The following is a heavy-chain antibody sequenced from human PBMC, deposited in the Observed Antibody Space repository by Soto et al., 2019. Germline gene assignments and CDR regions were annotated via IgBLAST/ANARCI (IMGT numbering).Heavy chain of an antibody. CDR3: ARGDSGSYWGLLDY. CDR1: GFTFSSYG. J-gene: IGHJ4*02. Sequence: QVQLVESGGGVVQPGRSLRLSCAASGFTFSSYGMHWVRQAPGKGLEWVAVIWYDGSNKYYADSVKGRFTISRDNSKNTLYLQMNSLRAEDTAVYYCARGDSGSYWGLLDYWGQGTLVTVSS. V-gene: IGHV3-33*01. CDR2: IWYDGSNK. D-gene: IGHD3-10*01.